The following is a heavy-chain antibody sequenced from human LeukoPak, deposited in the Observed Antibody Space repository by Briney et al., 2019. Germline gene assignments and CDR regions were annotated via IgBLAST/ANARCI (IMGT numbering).Heavy chain of an antibody. CDR2: IYYTGSA. CDR3: ARSQNYYGSGDY. D-gene: IGHD3-10*01. V-gene: IGHV4-61*01. Sequence: SETLSLTCTVSGDSVSNGNYYWSWLRQPPGKALEWIGYIYYTGSAYYNPSLEGRVTISVDTSRNQFSVKLSSVTAADTAVYYCARSQNYYGSGDYWSQGTLVTVSS. CDR1: GDSVSNGNYY. J-gene: IGHJ4*02.